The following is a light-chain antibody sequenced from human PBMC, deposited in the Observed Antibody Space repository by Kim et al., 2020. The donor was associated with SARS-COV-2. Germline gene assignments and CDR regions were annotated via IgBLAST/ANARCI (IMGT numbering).Light chain of an antibody. CDR1: TGAVTSGHF. Sequence: QAVVTQEPSLTVSPGGTVTLTCGPSTGAVTSGHFPYWFQQKPGQAPRTLIYETSNKHSWTPARFSGSLLGGKAALTLSGAQREDEAEYYCLLSYSGPRVFGGGTQLTVL. CDR2: ETS. CDR3: LLSYSGPRV. V-gene: IGLV7-46*01. J-gene: IGLJ2*01.